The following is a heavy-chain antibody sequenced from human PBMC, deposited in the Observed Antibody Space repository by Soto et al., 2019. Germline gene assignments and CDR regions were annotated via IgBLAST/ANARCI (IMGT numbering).Heavy chain of an antibody. J-gene: IGHJ6*02. D-gene: IGHD2-2*01. CDR3: ARHPDCSSTSCPRLGMDV. CDR2: IYPGDSDT. Sequence: PGESLKISCKGSGYSFTSYWIGWVRQMPGKGLEWMGIIYPGDSDTRYSPSFQGQVTISADKSISTAYLQWSSLKASDTAMYYCARHPDCSSTSCPRLGMDVWGQGTTVTVSS. CDR1: GYSFTSYW. V-gene: IGHV5-51*01.